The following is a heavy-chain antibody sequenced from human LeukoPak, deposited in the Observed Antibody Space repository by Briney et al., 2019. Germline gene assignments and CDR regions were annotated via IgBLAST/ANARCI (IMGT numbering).Heavy chain of an antibody. D-gene: IGHD6-19*01. CDR3: ARFPGIAVAGYYLGYYFDY. J-gene: IGHJ4*02. Sequence: GGSLRLSCAASGFTFSSYWMSWVRQAPGKGLEWVANIKQDGSEKYYVDSVKGRFTISRDNAKNSLYLQMNSLRAEDTAVYYCARFPGIAVAGYYLGYYFDYWGQGTLVTVSS. CDR1: GFTFSSYW. CDR2: IKQDGSEK. V-gene: IGHV3-7*01.